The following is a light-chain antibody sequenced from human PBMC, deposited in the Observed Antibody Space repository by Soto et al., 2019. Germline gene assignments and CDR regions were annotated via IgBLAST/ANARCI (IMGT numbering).Light chain of an antibody. CDR2: AAS. V-gene: IGKV1-39*01. CDR1: QSISSY. CDR3: QQSYSIPIT. J-gene: IGKJ5*01. Sequence: DIHMTQSPSSLSASVGYRFTITCRASQSISSYLNWYQQKPGKAPKLLIYAASSLQSGVPSRFSGSGSGTDFTLTISSLQPEDFETYYCQQSYSIPITFGQGTRREIK.